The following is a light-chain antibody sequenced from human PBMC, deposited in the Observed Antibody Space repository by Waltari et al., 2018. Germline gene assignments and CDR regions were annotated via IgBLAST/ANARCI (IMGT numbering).Light chain of an antibody. CDR2: EDN. CDR3: QSYDSSINWV. V-gene: IGLV6-57*01. J-gene: IGLJ3*02. Sequence: NSMLTQPPSVSESPGKSVTTSCTPRSGRITINFVQCYQQRPVSSPTTVIYEDNQRPSGVPDRFSGSIDSSSNSASLTISGLKTEDEADYYCQSYDSSINWVFGGGTKLTVL. CDR1: SGRITINF.